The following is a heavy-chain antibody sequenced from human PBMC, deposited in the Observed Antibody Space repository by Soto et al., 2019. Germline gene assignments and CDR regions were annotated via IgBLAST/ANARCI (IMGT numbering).Heavy chain of an antibody. J-gene: IGHJ6*02. V-gene: IGHV3-21*01. CDR3: ARDLIFGVGATKGYYYGMDV. D-gene: IGHD1-26*01. CDR2: ISSSSSYI. Sequence: EVQLVESGGGLVKPGGSLRLSCAASGFTFSSYSMNWVRQAPGKGLEWVSSISSSSSYISYADSVKGRFTISRDNAKNSLYLQMNSLRAEDTAVYYCARDLIFGVGATKGYYYGMDVWGQGPTVTVSS. CDR1: GFTFSSYS.